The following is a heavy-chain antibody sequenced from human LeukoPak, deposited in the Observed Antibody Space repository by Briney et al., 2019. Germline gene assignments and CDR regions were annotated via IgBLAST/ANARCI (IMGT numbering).Heavy chain of an antibody. J-gene: IGHJ4*02. Sequence: GGSLRLSCAASGLTFSNAWMSWVRQAPGKGLEWVGRIKSKTDGGTTDYAAPVKGGFTISRDDSKNTLYLQMNSLKTEDTAVYYCTTFVVVPALNRRNWYYFDYWGQGTLVTVSS. D-gene: IGHD2-2*01. CDR2: IKSKTDGGTT. V-gene: IGHV3-15*01. CDR1: GLTFSNAW. CDR3: TTFVVVPALNRRNWYYFDY.